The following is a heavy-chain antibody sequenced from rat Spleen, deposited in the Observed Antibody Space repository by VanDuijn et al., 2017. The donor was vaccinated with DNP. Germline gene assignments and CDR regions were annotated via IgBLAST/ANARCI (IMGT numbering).Heavy chain of an antibody. CDR1: GFNLNDFW. J-gene: IGHJ2*01. CDR3: AIQLGVFDY. V-gene: IGHV4-2*01. CDR2: INKDSSTI. Sequence: EVKLVESGGGLVQPGRSLKLSCAASGFNLNDFWMGWVRQAPGKGLEWIGEINKDSSTINYTPSLKDRFSISRDNAQNTLYLLTALPDSVRNDDTATYYCAIQLGVFDYWGQGVMVIVSS. D-gene: IGHD5-1*01.